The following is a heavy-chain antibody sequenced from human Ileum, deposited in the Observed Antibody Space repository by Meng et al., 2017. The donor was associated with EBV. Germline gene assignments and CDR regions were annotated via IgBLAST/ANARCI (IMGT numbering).Heavy chain of an antibody. D-gene: IGHD3-10*01. Sequence: QLQLQESGPGLVKPSETLSLTCTVSGGSISNSTYHWGWIRQPPGRGLEWIGSIYYSGSTYSNPPLRGRVTISVDTSKNQFSLKVKPVTAADTAVYYSVRGDDHITLVRGDDWGQGSLVTVSS. V-gene: IGHV4-39*07. CDR3: VRGDDHITLVRGDD. J-gene: IGHJ4*02. CDR1: GGSISNSTYH. CDR2: IYYSGST.